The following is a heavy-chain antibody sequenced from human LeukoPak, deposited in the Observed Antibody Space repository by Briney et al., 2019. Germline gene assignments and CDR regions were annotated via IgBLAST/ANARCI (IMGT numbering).Heavy chain of an antibody. CDR1: GFTFSDYY. CDR3: ARAPSGWYFDL. J-gene: IGHJ2*01. CDR2: ISSSSSSYT. V-gene: IGHV3-11*05. D-gene: IGHD6-19*01. Sequence: KAGGSLRLAWAASGFTFSDYYMSCIRQAPGEGLECVSYISSSSSSYTNYADSVKGRSTISRDNAKNSLYLQMNSLRAEDTAVYYCARAPSGWYFDLWGRGTLVTVSS.